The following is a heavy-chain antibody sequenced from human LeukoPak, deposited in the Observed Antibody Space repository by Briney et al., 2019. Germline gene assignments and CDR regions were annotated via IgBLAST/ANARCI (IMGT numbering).Heavy chain of an antibody. CDR1: GYRFASYW. J-gene: IGHJ5*02. CDR3: ARGYTSSCPDL. D-gene: IGHD6-13*01. Sequence: GESLKISCKGSGYRFASYWIGWVRQMPGKGLEWMGMIYPGDSDTRYSPSFQGQVTISADKSIGTAYLQWSSLKALDTATYYCARGYTSSCPDLWGQGTLVTVSS. V-gene: IGHV5-51*01. CDR2: IYPGDSDT.